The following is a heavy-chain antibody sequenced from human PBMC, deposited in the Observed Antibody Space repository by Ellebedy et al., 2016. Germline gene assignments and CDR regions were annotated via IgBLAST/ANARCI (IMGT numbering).Heavy chain of an antibody. CDR1: GGSISSYY. CDR2: IYYSGST. Sequence: SETLSLTCTVSGGSISSYYWSWIRQPPGKGLEWIGHIYYSGSTNYNPSLKSRVTISVDTSKNQFSLNLTSVTAADTAVYYCARFIAVAGYYYYGMDVWGQGTTVIVSS. CDR3: ARFIAVAGYYYYGMDV. D-gene: IGHD6-19*01. V-gene: IGHV4-59*01. J-gene: IGHJ6*02.